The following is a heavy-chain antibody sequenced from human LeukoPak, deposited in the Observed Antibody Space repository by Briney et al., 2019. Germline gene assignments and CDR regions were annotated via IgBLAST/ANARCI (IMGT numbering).Heavy chain of an antibody. J-gene: IGHJ4*02. CDR2: ISSSSSYI. V-gene: IGHV3-21*01. Sequence: GGSLRLSCAASGFTFSSYSMNWVRQAPGKGLEWVSSISSSSSYIYYADSVKGRFTISRDNAKNSLYLQMNSLRAEDTAVYYCARSRPLGRTRNFDYWGQGTLVTVSS. CDR3: ARSRPLGRTRNFDY. D-gene: IGHD3-3*01. CDR1: GFTFSSYS.